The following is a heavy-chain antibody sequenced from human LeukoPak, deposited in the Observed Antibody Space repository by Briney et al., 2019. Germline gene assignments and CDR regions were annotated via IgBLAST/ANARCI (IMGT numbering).Heavy chain of an antibody. CDR2: MNPNSGNT. Sequence: ASVKVSCKASGYTFTSYDINWVRQAIGQGLEWMGWMNPNSGNTGYAQKFQGRVTMTRSTSISTAYMELSSLRSEDTAVYYCARRARRRSSGYYEFDYWGQGTLVTVSS. CDR1: GYTFTSYD. CDR3: ARRARRRSSGYYEFDY. J-gene: IGHJ4*02. V-gene: IGHV1-8*01. D-gene: IGHD3-22*01.